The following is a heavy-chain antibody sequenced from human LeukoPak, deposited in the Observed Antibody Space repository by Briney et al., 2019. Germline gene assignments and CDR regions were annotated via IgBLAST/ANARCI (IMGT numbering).Heavy chain of an antibody. CDR1: GFTFDDYA. CDR2: ISWNSGSI. Sequence: GGSLRLSCAASGFTFDDYAMHWVRQAPGKGLEWVSGISWNSGSIGYADSVKGRFTISRDNAKNSLYLQMNSLRAEDTAVYYCARDPNDYYEDYWGQGTLVTVSS. D-gene: IGHD3-22*01. CDR3: ARDPNDYYEDY. J-gene: IGHJ4*02. V-gene: IGHV3-9*01.